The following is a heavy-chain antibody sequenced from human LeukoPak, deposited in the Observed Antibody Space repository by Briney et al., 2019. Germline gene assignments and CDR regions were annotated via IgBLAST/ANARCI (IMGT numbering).Heavy chain of an antibody. D-gene: IGHD6-13*01. CDR2: IYYGGST. J-gene: IGHJ3*02. CDR1: GGSISSSSYY. CDR3: ARLWYSSSWYIYTFDI. Sequence: PSETLSLTCTVSGGSISSSSYYWGWIRQPPGKGLEWIGNIYYGGSTCYNPSLKSRVTISVDTSKSQFSLKLSSVTAADTAVYYCARLWYSSSWYIYTFDIWGQGTMVTVSS. V-gene: IGHV4-39*01.